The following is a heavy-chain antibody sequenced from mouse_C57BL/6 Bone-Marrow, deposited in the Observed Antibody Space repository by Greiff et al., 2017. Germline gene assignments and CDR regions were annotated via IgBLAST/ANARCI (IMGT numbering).Heavy chain of an antibody. Sequence: QVQLQQPGAELVKPGASVKLSCKASGYTFTSYWMQWVKQRPGQALEWIGEIDPSASYTNYNHKFKGKATLTVDTSTSTAYMQRSSLTSEDSAVYYCARGGIYYDYDDWFAYWGQGTLVTVSA. D-gene: IGHD2-4*01. CDR2: IDPSASYT. J-gene: IGHJ3*01. V-gene: IGHV1-50*01. CDR3: ARGGIYYDYDDWFAY. CDR1: GYTFTSYW.